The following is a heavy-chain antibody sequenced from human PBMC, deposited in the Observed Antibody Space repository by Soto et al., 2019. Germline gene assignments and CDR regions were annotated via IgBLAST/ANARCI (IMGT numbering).Heavy chain of an antibody. V-gene: IGHV3-30*18. CDR2: ISYDGSNK. Sequence: PGGSLRLSCAASGFTSSSYGMHWVRQAPGKGLEWVAVISYDGSNKYYADSVKGRFTISRDNSKNTLYLQMNSLRAEDTAVYYCAKGTDILTGYLDYYYMDVWGKGTTVTVSS. CDR3: AKGTDILTGYLDYYYMDV. CDR1: GFTSSSYG. D-gene: IGHD3-9*01. J-gene: IGHJ6*03.